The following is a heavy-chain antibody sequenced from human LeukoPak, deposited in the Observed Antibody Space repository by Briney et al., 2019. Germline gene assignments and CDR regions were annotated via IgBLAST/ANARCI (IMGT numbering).Heavy chain of an antibody. D-gene: IGHD6-13*01. CDR3: ARLGGSSWQPYNWFDP. J-gene: IGHJ5*02. CDR2: IYTSGST. Sequence: SETLSLTCTVSGGSISSYYWSWIRQPPGKGLEWIGYIYTSGSTYYNPSLKSRVTISVDTSKNQFSLKLSSVTAADTAVYYCARLGGSSWQPYNWFDPWGQGTLVTVSS. V-gene: IGHV4-4*09. CDR1: GGSISSYY.